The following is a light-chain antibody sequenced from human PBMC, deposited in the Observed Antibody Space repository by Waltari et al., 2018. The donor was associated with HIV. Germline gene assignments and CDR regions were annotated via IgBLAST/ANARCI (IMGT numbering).Light chain of an antibody. J-gene: IGKJ5*01. Sequence: DIQLTQSPSFLSASVGDRVTITCRASEDIDNYLAWYQQRPGKAPKLQIYGASTLQSGVPSRFSGSGSGTEFTLTISSLQPEDFATYFCQQLSTYPITFGQGTLLEIK. CDR2: GAS. CDR1: EDIDNY. V-gene: IGKV1-9*01. CDR3: QQLSTYPIT.